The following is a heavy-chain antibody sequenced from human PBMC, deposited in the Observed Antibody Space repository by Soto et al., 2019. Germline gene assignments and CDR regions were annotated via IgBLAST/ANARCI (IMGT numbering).Heavy chain of an antibody. Sequence: SEILSLTCSVSGDSISNLDYFWAWIRQPPGQALEYIGYIYKSATTYYNPSFESRVAISVDTSKSQFSLNVTSVTAADTAVYFCARGRYCLTGRCFPNWFDSWGQGALVTVSS. D-gene: IGHD7-27*01. V-gene: IGHV4-30-4*01. CDR2: IYKSATT. J-gene: IGHJ5*01. CDR3: ARGRYCLTGRCFPNWFDS. CDR1: GDSISNLDYF.